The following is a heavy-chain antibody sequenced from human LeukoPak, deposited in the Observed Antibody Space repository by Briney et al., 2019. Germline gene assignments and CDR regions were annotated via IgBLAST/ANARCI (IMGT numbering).Heavy chain of an antibody. CDR3: AREAYCGGDCYRGLGY. CDR1: GGSVSSSSNY. CDR2: IYYSGST. V-gene: IGHV4-39*02. J-gene: IGHJ4*02. D-gene: IGHD2-21*02. Sequence: SETLSLTCSVSGGSVSSSSNYWGWIRQPPGKGLEWIGSIYYSGSTYYNPSLKSRVTISVDTSKNQFSLKLSSVTAADTAVYYCAREAYCGGDCYRGLGYWGQGTLVTVSS.